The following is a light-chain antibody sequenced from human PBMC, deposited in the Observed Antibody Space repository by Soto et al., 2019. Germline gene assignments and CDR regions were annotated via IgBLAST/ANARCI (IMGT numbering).Light chain of an antibody. CDR2: GAS. V-gene: IGKV1-5*01. CDR1: EDIDTS. CDR3: QHYDTFSWT. J-gene: IGKJ1*01. Sequence: DIQMTQSPSTLSVSLGDRITITCRASEDIDTSLAWFQQRPGKAPKVLIAGASGLMNGVPSTFSGSGSGTEFAFTISSVQPDDFATYFCQHYDTFSWTFGQGTKVEMK.